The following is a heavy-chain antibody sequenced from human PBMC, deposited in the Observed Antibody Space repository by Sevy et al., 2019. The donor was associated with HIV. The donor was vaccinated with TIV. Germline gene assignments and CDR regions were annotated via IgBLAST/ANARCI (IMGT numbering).Heavy chain of an antibody. J-gene: IGHJ5*02. CDR2: TYYRSKWYS. CDR1: GDSVSSNSVA. CDR3: ARDKNGYSYGNDCFDP. V-gene: IGHV6-1*01. Sequence: SQTLSLTCAISGDSVSSNSVAWNWIRQSPSRGLEWLGRTYYRSKWYSDYAVPVKSRITINPDTSKNHFSLQLNSVTPDDTAVNYCARDKNGYSYGNDCFDPWGQGTLVTVSS. D-gene: IGHD5-18*01.